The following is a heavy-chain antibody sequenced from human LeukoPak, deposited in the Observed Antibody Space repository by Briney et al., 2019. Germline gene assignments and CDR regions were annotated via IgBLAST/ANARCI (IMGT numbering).Heavy chain of an antibody. D-gene: IGHD1-1*01. CDR3: ARDRAVSNEPHYFDY. Sequence: PGGSLRLSCAASGFTFSDYYMNWVRQAPGKGLEWVSYISSSGSTIYYADSVKGRFTISRDNAKNSLYLQMNSLRAEDTAVYYCARDRAVSNEPHYFDYWGQGTLVTVSS. V-gene: IGHV3-11*04. CDR2: ISSSGSTI. CDR1: GFTFSDYY. J-gene: IGHJ4*02.